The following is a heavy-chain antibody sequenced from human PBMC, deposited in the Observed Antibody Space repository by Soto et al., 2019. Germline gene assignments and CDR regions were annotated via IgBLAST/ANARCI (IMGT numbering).Heavy chain of an antibody. D-gene: IGHD6-19*01. CDR1: GYSFTSYW. V-gene: IGHV5-51*01. CDR2: IYPGDSDT. Sequence: GESLKISCKGSGYSFTSYWIGWVRQMPGKGLEWMGIIYPGDSDTRYSPSFQGQVTISAAKSISTAYLQWSSLKASDTAMYYCARHNIGSGWYGGASTGPLKVYYYGMDVWGQGTTVTVSS. J-gene: IGHJ6*02. CDR3: ARHNIGSGWYGGASTGPLKVYYYGMDV.